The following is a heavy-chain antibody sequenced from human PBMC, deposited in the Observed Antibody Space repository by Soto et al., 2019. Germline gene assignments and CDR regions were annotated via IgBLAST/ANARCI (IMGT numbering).Heavy chain of an antibody. Sequence: EVQLLESGGGLVQPGGSLRLSCAASGFTFSSYAMSWVRQAPGKGLEWVSGISGSGGSTHYADSVKGRFTISRDNSKNPLYLQMNSLRAEDTAVYYCAKDRGRGYDSWGQGTLVTVSS. J-gene: IGHJ4*02. V-gene: IGHV3-23*01. CDR2: ISGSGGST. D-gene: IGHD5-12*01. CDR1: GFTFSSYA. CDR3: AKDRGRGYDS.